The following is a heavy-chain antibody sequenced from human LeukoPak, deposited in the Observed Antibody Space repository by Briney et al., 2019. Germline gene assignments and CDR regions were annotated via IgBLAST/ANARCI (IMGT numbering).Heavy chain of an antibody. CDR3: ARALTTVTTFSMPNGMDV. V-gene: IGHV4-59*01. CDR2: IYYIGST. J-gene: IGHJ6*02. CDR1: GGSISSYY. D-gene: IGHD4-17*01. Sequence: PSETLSLTCTVSGGSISSYYWSWIRPPPGKGLGWIGYIYYIGSTNYNPSLKSRATISADTSKIQFSLKLSSVTAADTVVYYCARALTTVTTFSMPNGMDVWGQGTTVTVSS.